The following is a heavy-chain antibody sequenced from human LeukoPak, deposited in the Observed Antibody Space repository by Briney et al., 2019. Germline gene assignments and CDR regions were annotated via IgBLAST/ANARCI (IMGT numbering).Heavy chain of an antibody. D-gene: IGHD2/OR15-2a*01. CDR1: GFTFSDFG. V-gene: IGHV3-7*01. CDR2: IKEDESEK. CDR3: ARGQFFYGWGMDV. J-gene: IGHJ6*02. Sequence: GGSLRLSCAASGFTFSDFGMNWVRQAAGKGLEWVAHIKEDESEKHYVDSVKGRFTVSRDNAENSVSLQMNSLRVEGTGVYYCARGQFFYGWGMDVWGQGTTVIVSS.